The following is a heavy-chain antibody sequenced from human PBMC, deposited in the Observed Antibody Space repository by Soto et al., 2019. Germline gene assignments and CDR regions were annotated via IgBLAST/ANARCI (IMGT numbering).Heavy chain of an antibody. Sequence: QVQLMQSGTEVKEPGASVNLSCKASGYTFSSFYIHWVRQAPGQGLEWVGIMNPSGDRTNYAQNFQGRVTMTRDRATSTVYMELSSLRYEDTAVYYCARGRGYSGDDLQEDGFDVWGQGTMVTVS. V-gene: IGHV1-46*01. CDR2: MNPSGDRT. D-gene: IGHD5-12*01. CDR1: GYTFSSFY. J-gene: IGHJ3*01. CDR3: ARGRGYSGDDLQEDGFDV.